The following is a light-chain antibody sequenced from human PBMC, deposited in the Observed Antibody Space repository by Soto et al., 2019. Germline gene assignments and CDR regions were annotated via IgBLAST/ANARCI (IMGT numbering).Light chain of an antibody. Sequence: DIHMTQSPSSLSSSVGDRVTITCRASQGISNYLAWYQQKPGKVPKLLIYAASTLQSGVPSRFSGSGSGTDFTLTISRLEPEDFAVYYCQQYGSSPITFGQGTRLEIK. CDR1: QGISNY. CDR2: AAS. J-gene: IGKJ5*01. V-gene: IGKV1-27*01. CDR3: QQYGSSPIT.